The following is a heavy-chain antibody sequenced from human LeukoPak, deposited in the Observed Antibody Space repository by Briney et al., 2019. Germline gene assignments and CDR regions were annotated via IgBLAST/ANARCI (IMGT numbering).Heavy chain of an antibody. V-gene: IGHV3-7*03. CDR3: AKDRNGSYDV. D-gene: IGHD1-26*01. J-gene: IGHJ3*01. CDR1: GFTFSSYW. Sequence: GGSLRLSCAASGFTFSSYWMSWVRQAPGKGLEWVANIKQDGSEKYYVDSVKGRFTISRDNSKNSLYLQMNSLRTEDTALYYCAKDRNGSYDVWGQGTMVTVSS. CDR2: IKQDGSEK.